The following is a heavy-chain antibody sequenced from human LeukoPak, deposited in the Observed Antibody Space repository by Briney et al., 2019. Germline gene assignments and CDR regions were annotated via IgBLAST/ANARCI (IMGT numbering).Heavy chain of an antibody. Sequence: GGSLRLSCAASGFTFSSYGMHWVRQAPGKGLEWVADIWFDGKNEHFADSVKGRFTISRDNSKNTMYLQINSLRAEDTAVYYCAKDGYDFWSGTYYYYYYGMDVWGQGTTVTVSS. D-gene: IGHD3-3*01. J-gene: IGHJ6*02. V-gene: IGHV3-33*06. CDR2: IWFDGKNE. CDR1: GFTFSSYG. CDR3: AKDGYDFWSGTYYYYYYGMDV.